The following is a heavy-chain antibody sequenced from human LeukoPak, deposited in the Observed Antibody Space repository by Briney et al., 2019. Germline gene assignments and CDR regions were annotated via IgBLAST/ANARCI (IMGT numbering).Heavy chain of an antibody. D-gene: IGHD2-21*02. CDR3: ARDSVVTATGGFFDH. CDR2: IFYRSKWYN. CDR1: GDSVSSNSAA. J-gene: IGHJ4*02. Sequence: SQTLPLTCAISGDSVSSNSAAWNWIRQSPSRGLEWLGRIFYRSKWYNDYAASVKSRISINPDTSKNQFSLQLNSVTPEDTAVYYCARDSVVTATGGFFDHWGQGTLVTVSS. V-gene: IGHV6-1*01.